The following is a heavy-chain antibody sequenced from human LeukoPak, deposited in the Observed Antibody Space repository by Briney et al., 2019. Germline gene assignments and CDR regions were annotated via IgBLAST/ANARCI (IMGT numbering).Heavy chain of an antibody. CDR1: GFTFSGYA. J-gene: IGHJ4*02. CDR3: GTAHSGPDY. V-gene: IGHV3-74*01. D-gene: IGHD2-21*01. Sequence: GGSLRLSCAASGFTFSGYAMHWARQGSGKGLVWVSGICGDGGGAAYADSVKGRFTISRDNAKNTVYLEMNSLRAEGTAVFYCGTAHSGPDYWGQGTLAPVPS. CDR2: ICGDGGGA.